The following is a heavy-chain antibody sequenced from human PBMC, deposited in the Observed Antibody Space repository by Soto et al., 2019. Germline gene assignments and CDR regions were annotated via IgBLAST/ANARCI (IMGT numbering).Heavy chain of an antibody. Sequence: ASVKVSCKASGYTFNFYGVSWVRQAPGQGLEWMGWISAYNGNTNYAQNVRGRVTMTTDTSTSIAYMELRSLRSDDTAVYYCARDFTRAPRFDSTGLDYWGPGTLVTVSS. J-gene: IGHJ4*02. CDR1: GYTFNFYG. CDR2: ISAYNGNT. CDR3: ARDFTRAPRFDSTGLDY. D-gene: IGHD3-9*01. V-gene: IGHV1-18*01.